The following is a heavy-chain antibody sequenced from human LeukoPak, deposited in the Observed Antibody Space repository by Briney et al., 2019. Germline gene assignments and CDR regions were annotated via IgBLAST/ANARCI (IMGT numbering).Heavy chain of an antibody. V-gene: IGHV1-8*03. D-gene: IGHD3-16*01. CDR2: MNPNSGNT. CDR3: ARAPHRNLLLNYDYVFDY. Sequence: ALVKVSCKASGYTFTSYDINWVRQASGQGLEWMGWMNPNSGNTDYAQKFQGRVTFTRDTSITTAYMELSSLGSEDTAVYYCARAPHRNLLLNYDYVFDYWGQGTLVTVSS. CDR1: GYTFTSYD. J-gene: IGHJ4*02.